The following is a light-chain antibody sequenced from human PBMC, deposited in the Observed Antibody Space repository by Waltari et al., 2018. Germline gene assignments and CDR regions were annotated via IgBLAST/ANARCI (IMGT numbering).Light chain of an antibody. CDR3: QLYNSYVMYT. V-gene: IGKV1-5*03. J-gene: IGKJ2*01. CDR1: QRIITW. Sequence: DIQMSQSPSTLSASVGDRVTITSRATQRIITWLAWYQQKPGKAPNLLISRASTLESGVPARFAGSGSGTEFTLTISSLQPDDFGTYYCQLYNSYVMYTFGQGTKLDIK. CDR2: RAS.